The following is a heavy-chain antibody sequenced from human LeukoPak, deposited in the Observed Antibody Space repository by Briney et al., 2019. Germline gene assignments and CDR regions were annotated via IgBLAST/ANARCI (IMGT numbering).Heavy chain of an antibody. J-gene: IGHJ4*02. CDR1: GGTFSSYA. V-gene: IGHV1-18*01. Sequence: ASVKVSCKASGGTFSSYAISWVRQAPGQGLEWMGRISPYNGNTNHVQKFQGRVTMSTDTSASTAYMELRGLRSDDTAVYYCARRPHDRSEPFDFWGQGTLVTVSS. D-gene: IGHD1-14*01. CDR2: ISPYNGNT. CDR3: ARRPHDRSEPFDF.